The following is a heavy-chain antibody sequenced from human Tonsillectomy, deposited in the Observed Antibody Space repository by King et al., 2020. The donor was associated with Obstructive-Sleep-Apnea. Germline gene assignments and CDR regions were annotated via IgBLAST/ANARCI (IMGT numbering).Heavy chain of an antibody. CDR2: IYYSGST. CDR1: GDSIRSYY. Sequence: QLQESGPGLVKPSETLSLTCTVSGDSIRSYYWSWIRQPPGKGLEWIGDIYYSGSTNSNPSLKSRVTISVDTSKNQFSLKLNSVTAADTALYYCARIAATGYFPDYFDYWGQGTLVTVSS. D-gene: IGHD3-9*01. CDR3: ARIAATGYFPDYFDY. J-gene: IGHJ4*02. V-gene: IGHV4-59*01.